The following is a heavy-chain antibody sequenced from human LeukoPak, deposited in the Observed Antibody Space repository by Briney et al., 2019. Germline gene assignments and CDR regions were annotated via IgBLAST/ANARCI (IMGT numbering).Heavy chain of an antibody. CDR3: ARGGDYYDSSGYYNFDY. CDR2: IYYSGST. Sequence: KSSETLSLTCTVSGGSISSYYWSWIRQPPGKGLEWIGYIYYSGSTNYNPSLKSRVTISVDTSKNQFSLKLSSVTAADTAVYYCARGGDYYDSSGYYNFDYWGQGTLVTVSS. J-gene: IGHJ4*02. D-gene: IGHD3-22*01. CDR1: GGSISSYY. V-gene: IGHV4-59*01.